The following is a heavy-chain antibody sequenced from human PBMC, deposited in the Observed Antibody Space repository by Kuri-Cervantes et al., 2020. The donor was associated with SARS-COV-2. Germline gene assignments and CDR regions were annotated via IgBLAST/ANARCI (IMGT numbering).Heavy chain of an antibody. CDR2: IYYSGST. Sequence: GSLRLSCTVSSGSISSSSYYWGWIRQPPGKGLEWIGSIYYSGSTYYNPSLKSRVTISVDTSKNQFSLKLSSVTAADTAVYYCARARKPGYSSSWSPGGWFDPWGQGTLVTVSS. CDR3: ARARKPGYSSSWSPGGWFDP. V-gene: IGHV4-39*07. D-gene: IGHD6-13*01. J-gene: IGHJ5*02. CDR1: SGSISSSSYY.